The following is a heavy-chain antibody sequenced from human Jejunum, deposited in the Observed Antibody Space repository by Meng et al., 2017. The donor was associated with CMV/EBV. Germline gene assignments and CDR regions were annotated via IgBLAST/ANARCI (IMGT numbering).Heavy chain of an antibody. D-gene: IGHD1-1*01. CDR2: ISWNSGSI. CDR3: AKEHLEYYYGMDV. CDR1: GFTFDGYA. Sequence: AAGFTFDGYAMHWVRQAPGKDLEWVSGISWNSGSIGYADSVKGRFTISRDSARNSLYLQMNSLRAEDTALYYCAKEHLEYYYGMDVWGQGTTVTVSS. V-gene: IGHV3-9*01. J-gene: IGHJ6*02.